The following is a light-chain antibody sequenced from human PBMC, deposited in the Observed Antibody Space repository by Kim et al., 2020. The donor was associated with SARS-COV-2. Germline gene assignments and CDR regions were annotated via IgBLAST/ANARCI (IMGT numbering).Light chain of an antibody. V-gene: IGLV3-1*01. Sequence: SYELTQPPSVSVSPGQTASITCSGDKLGERFVCWFQQKPGQSPVVVIYQDYKRPSGIPERFSGSNSGNTATLTISGTQALDEADYYCQASDSSSPGWVFGGGTKLSVL. CDR3: QASDSSSPGWV. J-gene: IGLJ3*02. CDR2: QDY. CDR1: KLGERF.